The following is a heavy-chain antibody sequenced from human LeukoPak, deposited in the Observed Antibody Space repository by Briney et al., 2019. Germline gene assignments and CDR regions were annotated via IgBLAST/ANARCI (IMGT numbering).Heavy chain of an antibody. Sequence: SETLSLTCTVYGGSFSGYYWSWIRQPPGKGLEWIGEINHSGSTNYNPSLKSRVTISVDTSKNQFSLKLSSVTAADTAVYYCARAGTVVTPWALDYWGQGTLVTVSS. CDR2: INHSGST. CDR3: ARAGTVVTPWALDY. V-gene: IGHV4-34*01. CDR1: GGSFSGYY. J-gene: IGHJ4*02. D-gene: IGHD4-23*01.